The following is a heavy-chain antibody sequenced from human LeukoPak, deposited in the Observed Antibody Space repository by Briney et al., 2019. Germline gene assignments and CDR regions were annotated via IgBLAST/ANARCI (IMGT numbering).Heavy chain of an antibody. V-gene: IGHV5-51*01. CDR1: GYSFTSYW. CDR3: ARQARYSSGRAPLNY. D-gene: IGHD6-19*01. J-gene: IGHJ4*02. CDR2: IYPGDSDT. Sequence: GESLKISCKGSGYSFTSYWIGWVRQMPGKGLEWMGIIYPGDSDTRYSPSFQGQVTISADKSISTAYLQWSSLKASDTAMYYCARQARYSSGRAPLNYWGQGTLVTVSS.